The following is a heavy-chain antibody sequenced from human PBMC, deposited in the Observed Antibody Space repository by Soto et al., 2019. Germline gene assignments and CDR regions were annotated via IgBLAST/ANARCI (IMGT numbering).Heavy chain of an antibody. J-gene: IGHJ6*02. Sequence: GGSLRLSCAASGFTFSNYGMHWVRQAPGKGLEWVAVISYDGSNKYYADSVKGRFTISRDNSKNTLYLQMNSLRAEDTAVYYCAKEQTTYYDFWSGYYSDYYYGMDVWGQGTTVTVSS. CDR2: ISYDGSNK. D-gene: IGHD3-3*01. CDR1: GFTFSNYG. V-gene: IGHV3-30*18. CDR3: AKEQTTYYDFWSGYYSDYYYGMDV.